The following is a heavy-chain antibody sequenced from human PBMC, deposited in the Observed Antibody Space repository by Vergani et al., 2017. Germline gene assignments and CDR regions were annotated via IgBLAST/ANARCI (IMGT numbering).Heavy chain of an antibody. CDR3: ARDPSSGH. CDR1: GFTFSSYA. J-gene: IGHJ4*02. V-gene: IGHV3-30-3*01. Sequence: QVQLVESGGGVVQPGGSLRLSCAASGFTFSSYAMHWVRQAPGKGLEWVAVISYDGSNKDYADSVKGRFTISRDNSKNTLYLQMNSLRAEDTAVYYWARDPSSGHWGQGTLVTVSS. D-gene: IGHD3-22*01. CDR2: ISYDGSNK.